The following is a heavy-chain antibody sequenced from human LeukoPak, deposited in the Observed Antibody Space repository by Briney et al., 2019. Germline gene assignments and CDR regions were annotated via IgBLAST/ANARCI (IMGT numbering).Heavy chain of an antibody. J-gene: IGHJ5*02. CDR2: INPNSGGS. CDR3: ARGQLAYNWFDP. Sequence: RASVKVSCKASGYTFTGYYMHWVRQAPGQGLEWMGWINPNSGGSNYAQKFQGRVTMTRDTSISTAYMELSRLRSDDTAVYYCARGQLAYNWFDPWGQGTLVTVSS. V-gene: IGHV1-2*02. CDR1: GYTFTGYY. D-gene: IGHD6-13*01.